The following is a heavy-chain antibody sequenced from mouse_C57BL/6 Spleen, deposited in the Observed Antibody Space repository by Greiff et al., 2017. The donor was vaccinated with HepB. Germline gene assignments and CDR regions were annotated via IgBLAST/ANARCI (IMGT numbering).Heavy chain of an antibody. V-gene: IGHV5-4*01. CDR1: GFTFSSYA. J-gene: IGHJ2*01. Sequence: EVQVVESGGGLVKPGGSLKLSCAASGFTFSSYAMSWVRQTPEKRLEWVATISDGGSYTYYPDNVKGRFTISRDNAKNNLYLQMSHLKSEDTAMYYCARENDYGHFDYWGQGTTLTVSS. CDR2: ISDGGSYT. CDR3: ARENDYGHFDY. D-gene: IGHD2-4*01.